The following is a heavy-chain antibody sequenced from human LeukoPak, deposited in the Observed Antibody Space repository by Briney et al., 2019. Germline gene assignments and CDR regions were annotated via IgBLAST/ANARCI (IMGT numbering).Heavy chain of an antibody. D-gene: IGHD3-10*01. V-gene: IGHV3-66*01. J-gene: IGHJ4*02. Sequence: GGSLRLSCAASGFSVSGNYMLWVRQAPGKGLEWVSVFYSDNSTSHTDSVKGRFSISTDDLKNTLYLQMNSLRPDDTAVYYCARTARIRGVIKTHYYFDYWGQGALVTVSS. CDR3: ARTARIRGVIKTHYYFDY. CDR1: GFSVSGNY. CDR2: FYSDNST.